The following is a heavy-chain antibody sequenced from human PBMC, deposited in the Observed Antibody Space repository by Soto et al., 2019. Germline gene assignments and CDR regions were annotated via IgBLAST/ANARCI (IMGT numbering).Heavy chain of an antibody. CDR2: IYSSGNT. Sequence: SETLSLTCSASGGTISVYYWTWIRQPAGKGLEWNGRIYSSGNTKYNPSLQSRVTMSLDTSNNQFSLRLTSVTAADTAVYYCARGQRFSDWFDPWGQGTLVTVSS. D-gene: IGHD3-3*01. CDR1: GGTISVYY. J-gene: IGHJ5*02. CDR3: ARGQRFSDWFDP. V-gene: IGHV4-4*07.